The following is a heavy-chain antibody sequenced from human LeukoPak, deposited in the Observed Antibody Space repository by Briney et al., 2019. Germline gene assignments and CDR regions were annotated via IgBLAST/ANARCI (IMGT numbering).Heavy chain of an antibody. CDR1: GGSFSGYY. CDR3: ARKRPAALFVY. D-gene: IGHD2-2*01. V-gene: IGHV4-34*01. CDR2: INHSGST. Sequence: SETLSLTCAVYGGSFSGYYWSWIRQPPGKGLEWIGEINHSGSTNYNPSLKSRVTISVDTSKNQFSLKLSSVTAADTAVYYCARKRPAALFVYWGQGTLVTVSS. J-gene: IGHJ4*02.